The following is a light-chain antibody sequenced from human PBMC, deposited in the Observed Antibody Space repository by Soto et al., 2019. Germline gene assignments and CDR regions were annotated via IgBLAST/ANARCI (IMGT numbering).Light chain of an antibody. CDR3: QQYKNWPL. CDR2: GAS. J-gene: IGKJ5*01. Sequence: EIVVTQSPATLSLSPGQRATLSCRASQSVRSHLAWYQQKPGQPPRLLIYGASTRATGSPARFSGSGFGTEFTLTISSLQSEDFAVYYCQQYKNWPLFGQGTRLEI. CDR1: QSVRSH. V-gene: IGKV3-15*01.